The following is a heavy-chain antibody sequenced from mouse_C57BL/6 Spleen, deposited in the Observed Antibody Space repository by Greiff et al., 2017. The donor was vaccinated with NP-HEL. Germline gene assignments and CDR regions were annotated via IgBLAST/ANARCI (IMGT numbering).Heavy chain of an antibody. V-gene: IGHV5-4*01. D-gene: IGHD1-1*01. CDR1: GFTFSSYA. CDR2: ISDGGSYT. J-gene: IGHJ2*01. CDR3: ARDRVVEGRPFYFDD. Sequence: EVKLVESGGGLVKPGGSLKLSCAASGFTFSSYAMSWVRQTPEKRLEWVATISDGGSYTSYPDNVKGQFTISRDNAKNNLYLQMSHLKSEDASMYYCARDRVVEGRPFYFDDWGQGTTLTVST.